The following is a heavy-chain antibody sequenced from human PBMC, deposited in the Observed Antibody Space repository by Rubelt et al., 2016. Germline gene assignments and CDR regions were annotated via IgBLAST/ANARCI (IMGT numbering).Heavy chain of an antibody. CDR3: ARGDFYGWMVRGAYFDY. Sequence: QVQLQQWGAGLLKPSETLSLTCAVYGGSFSGYYWSWIRQPPGKGLEWIGEINHSGSTNYYPSPTVAGVSSGYTSENRLSRSLSSRTASDTAVYYCARGDFYGWMVRGAYFDYWRQGTLVTVSS. CDR1: GGSFSGYY. V-gene: IGHV4-34*01. CDR2: INHSGST. J-gene: IGHJ4*02. D-gene: IGHD3-10*01.